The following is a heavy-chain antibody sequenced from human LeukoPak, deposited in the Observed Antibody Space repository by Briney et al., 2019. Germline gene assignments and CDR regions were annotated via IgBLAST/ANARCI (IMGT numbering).Heavy chain of an antibody. J-gene: IGHJ1*01. V-gene: IGHV3-23*01. CDR3: AKAHEQYCSSASCYGGYFLH. Sequence: GGSLRLSCAASGFTFSSYALSWVRQAPGKGLERVSSISGSGGSTYYADSVKGRFTISRDNSKNTLYLQMNSLRAEDTAVYFCAKAHEQYCSSASCYGGYFLHWGQGTLVTVSS. CDR1: GFTFSSYA. D-gene: IGHD2-2*01. CDR2: ISGSGGST.